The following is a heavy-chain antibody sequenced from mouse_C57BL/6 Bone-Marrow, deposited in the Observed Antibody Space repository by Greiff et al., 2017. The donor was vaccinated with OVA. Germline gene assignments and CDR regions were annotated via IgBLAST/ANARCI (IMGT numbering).Heavy chain of an antibody. J-gene: IGHJ4*01. D-gene: IGHD1-1*01. Sequence: QVQLQQPGAELVKPGASVKLSCKASGYTFTSYWMQWVKQRPGQGLEWIGEIDPSDSYTNYNQKFKGKATLTVDTSSSTAYMQLSSLTSEDSAVYYCARKGSITTVVARYYYAMDYWGQGTSVTVSS. CDR3: ARKGSITTVVARYYYAMDY. V-gene: IGHV1-50*01. CDR1: GYTFTSYW. CDR2: IDPSDSYT.